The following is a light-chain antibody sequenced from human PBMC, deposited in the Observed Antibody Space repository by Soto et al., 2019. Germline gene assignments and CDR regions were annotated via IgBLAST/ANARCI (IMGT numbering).Light chain of an antibody. CDR3: SSYTSSSTLGV. Sequence: QSALTQPASVSGSPGQSITISCTGTSSDVGGYNYVSWYQQHPGKAPKLMIYEVSNRPSGVSNRFSGSKSGNTPFLTISGIQAEDEADYYCSSYTSSSTLGVFSGGTKPTVL. CDR2: EVS. J-gene: IGLJ2*01. CDR1: SSDVGGYNY. V-gene: IGLV2-14*01.